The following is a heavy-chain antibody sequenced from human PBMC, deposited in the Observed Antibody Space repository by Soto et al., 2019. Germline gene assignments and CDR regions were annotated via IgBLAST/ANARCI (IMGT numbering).Heavy chain of an antibody. CDR2: ISWNSGSL. J-gene: IGHJ2*01. Sequence: GGSLRLSCAASGFTLDDYAMHWVRRAPGKGLEWVAPISWNSGSLGYADSVKGRFTIPRDNAKNSLYLQMNSLKREDKAFNYWAKEKTFRPPLFYFDLWGRGALVTV. CDR3: AKEKTFRPPLFYFDL. V-gene: IGHV3-9*01. CDR1: GFTLDDYA.